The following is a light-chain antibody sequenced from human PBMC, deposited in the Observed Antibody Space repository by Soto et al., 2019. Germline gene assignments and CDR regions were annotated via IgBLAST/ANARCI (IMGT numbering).Light chain of an antibody. J-gene: IGLJ3*02. CDR1: SSDVGGYNY. CDR3: SSYTSSSTLAV. Sequence: QSALTQPPSASGSPGQSVTISCTGTSSDVGGYNYVSWYQQHPGKAPKLMIYEVSNRPSGVSNRFSGSKSGNTASLTISGLQAEDEADYYCSSYTSSSTLAVFGGGTQLTVL. V-gene: IGLV2-14*01. CDR2: EVS.